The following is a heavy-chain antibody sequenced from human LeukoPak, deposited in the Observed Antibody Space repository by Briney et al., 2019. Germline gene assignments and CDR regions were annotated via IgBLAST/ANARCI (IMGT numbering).Heavy chain of an antibody. J-gene: IGHJ4*02. D-gene: IGHD3-16*01. V-gene: IGHV4-4*02. CDR2: IYHSGST. Sequence: SETLSLTCAVSGGSISSSNWWSWVRQPPGKGLEWIGEIYHSGSTNYNPSLKSRVTITVDTSKNQFSLKLSSVTAAATAVYYCPIFFYDYFGGIYRSYYFDYGAREPLVPVP. CDR1: GGSISSSNW. CDR3: PIFFYDYFGGIYRSYYFDY.